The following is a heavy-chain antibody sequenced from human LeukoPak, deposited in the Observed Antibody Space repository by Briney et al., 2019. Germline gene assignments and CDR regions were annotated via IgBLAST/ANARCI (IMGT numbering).Heavy chain of an antibody. J-gene: IGHJ4*02. CDR2: INHSGST. CDR1: GGSFSGYY. V-gene: IGHV4-34*01. D-gene: IGHD3-3*01. CDR3: AVTYYDFWSGPDLRNFDY. Sequence: PSETLSLTCAVYGGSFSGYYWSWIRQPPGKGLEWIGEINHSGSTNYNPSLKSRVTISVDTSKNQFSLKLSSVTAADTAVYYCAVTYYDFWSGPDLRNFDYWGQGTLVTVSS.